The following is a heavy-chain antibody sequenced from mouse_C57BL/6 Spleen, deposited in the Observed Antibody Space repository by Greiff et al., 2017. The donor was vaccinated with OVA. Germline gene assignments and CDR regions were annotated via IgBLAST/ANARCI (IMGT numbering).Heavy chain of an antibody. D-gene: IGHD1-1*01. Sequence: EVHLVESGGGLVKPGGSLKLSCAASGFTFSDYGMHWVRQAPEKGLEWVAYISSGSSTIYYADTVKGRFTISRDNAKNTLFLQMTSLRSEDTAMYYCATGYYYGLDYWGQGTTLTVSS. CDR1: GFTFSDYG. J-gene: IGHJ2*01. CDR3: ATGYYYGLDY. V-gene: IGHV5-17*01. CDR2: ISSGSSTI.